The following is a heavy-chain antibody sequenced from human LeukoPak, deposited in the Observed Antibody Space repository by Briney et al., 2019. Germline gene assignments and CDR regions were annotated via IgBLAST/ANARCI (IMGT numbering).Heavy chain of an antibody. V-gene: IGHV3-64*01. CDR1: GFTFSSYA. J-gene: IGHJ4*02. Sequence: GGSLRVSCAASGFTFSSYAMHWVRQAPGKGLEYVSAISSDGVTTYYANSVKGRFTISRDNSKNTLYLQVGSLRVEDVAVYYCARGNLFYFDYWGEGTLVSVPS. CDR2: ISSDGVTT. CDR3: ARGNLFYFDY.